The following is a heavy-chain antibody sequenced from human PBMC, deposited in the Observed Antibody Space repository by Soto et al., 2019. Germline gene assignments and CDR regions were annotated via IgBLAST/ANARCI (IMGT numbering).Heavy chain of an antibody. CDR1: GGSFSGYY. V-gene: IGHV4-34*01. CDR3: ARVGSDSSGYSLFDY. D-gene: IGHD3-22*01. J-gene: IGHJ4*02. CDR2: INHSGST. Sequence: KTSETLSLTCAVYGGSFSGYYWSWIRQPPGKGLEWIGEINHSGSTNYNPSLKSRVTISVDTSKNQFSLKLSSVTAADTAVYYCARVGSDSSGYSLFDYWGQGTLVTVSS.